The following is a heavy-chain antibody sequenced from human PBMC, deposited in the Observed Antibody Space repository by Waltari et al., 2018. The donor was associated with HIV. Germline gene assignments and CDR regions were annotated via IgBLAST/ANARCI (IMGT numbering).Heavy chain of an antibody. CDR1: GVSVSSSPYY. J-gene: IGHJ5*01. Sequence: QLQLQESGPGLVRPAETLSLACTVSGVSVSSSPYYWGWIRQPHGEGLEWIGSIHHSGSTYYNPSLRSRVYISVDTSKNQFSLNLNSVTAADTALYYCARHAPAFSNYGDWFDSWGQGTLVTVSS. CDR3: ARHAPAFSNYGDWFDS. V-gene: IGHV4-39*01. CDR2: IHHSGST. D-gene: IGHD4-4*01.